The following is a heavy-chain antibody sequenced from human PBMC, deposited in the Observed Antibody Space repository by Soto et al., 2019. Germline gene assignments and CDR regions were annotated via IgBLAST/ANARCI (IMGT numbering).Heavy chain of an antibody. J-gene: IGHJ5*02. CDR3: AKTALGWFDP. D-gene: IGHD2-21*02. CDR2: IFYSGRSGST. Sequence: SETLSLTCSVSGGSISSYYWSWIRQPPGKGLEWIGYIFYSGRSGSTNYNPSLKSRVIISVDTSKNQFSLKLTSVTAVDTAVYYCAKTALGWFDPWGQGTLVTVSS. CDR1: GGSISSYY. V-gene: IGHV4-59*01.